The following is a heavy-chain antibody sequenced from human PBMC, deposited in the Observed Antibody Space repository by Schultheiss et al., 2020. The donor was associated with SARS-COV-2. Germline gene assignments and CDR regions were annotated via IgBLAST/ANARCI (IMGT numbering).Heavy chain of an antibody. D-gene: IGHD3-10*01. CDR2: ISYDGSNI. Sequence: GESLKISCAASGFTFSSYAMHWVRQAPGKGLEWVAVISYDGSNIYYADSVKGRFTISRDNSKNTLYLQMNSLRAEDTAVYYCAKDLSVTAVGTGETIDYWGQGTLVTVSS. J-gene: IGHJ4*02. CDR1: GFTFSSYA. CDR3: AKDLSVTAVGTGETIDY. V-gene: IGHV3-30*04.